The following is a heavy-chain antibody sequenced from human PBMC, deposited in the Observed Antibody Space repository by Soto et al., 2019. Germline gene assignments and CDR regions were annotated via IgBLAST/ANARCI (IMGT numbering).Heavy chain of an antibody. CDR1: GFTFSIYA. V-gene: IGHV3-23*01. J-gene: IGHJ4*02. D-gene: IGHD6-19*01. CDR3: AKVRGYSSGWYIGAFDD. CDR2: VSGSGGNT. Sequence: PGGSLRLSCAASGFTFSIYAMSWVRQAPGKGLEWVSAVSGSGGNTYYADSVKGRFTISRDNSKNTLYLQMNSLRAEDTAVYYCAKVRGYSSGWYIGAFDDWGQGALVTVSS.